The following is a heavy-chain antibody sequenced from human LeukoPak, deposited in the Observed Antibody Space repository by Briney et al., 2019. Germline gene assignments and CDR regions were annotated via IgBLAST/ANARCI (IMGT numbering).Heavy chain of an antibody. CDR1: GYTFTGYY. Sequence: GASVKVSCKASGYTFTGYYMRWVRQAPGQGLEWMGWINPNSGGTNYAQKFQGRVTMTRDTSISTAYMELSRLRSDDTAVYYCARDPGYSSSWYPGYYMDVWGKGTTVTVSS. V-gene: IGHV1-2*02. CDR3: ARDPGYSSSWYPGYYMDV. CDR2: INPNSGGT. D-gene: IGHD6-13*01. J-gene: IGHJ6*03.